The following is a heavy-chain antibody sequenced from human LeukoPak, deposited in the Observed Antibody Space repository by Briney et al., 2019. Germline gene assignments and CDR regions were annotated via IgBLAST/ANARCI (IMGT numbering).Heavy chain of an antibody. Sequence: GESLKISCEVSGYSFTTFTTYWIGWVRQMPGIGLEWIGIIYPGDSDTRYSPSFQGQVTISVDKSIRTAYVQWSSLKASDTAMYYCARASQRNAFDMWGQGTMVTVSS. CDR2: IYPGDSDT. J-gene: IGHJ3*02. CDR1: GYSFTTFTTYW. V-gene: IGHV5-51*01. CDR3: ARASQRNAFDM.